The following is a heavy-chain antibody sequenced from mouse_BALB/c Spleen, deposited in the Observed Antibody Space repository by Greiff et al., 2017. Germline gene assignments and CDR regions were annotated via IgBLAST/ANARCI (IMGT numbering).Heavy chain of an antibody. Sequence: EVMLVESGGGLAQPGGSMKLSCVASGFTFSNYWMNWVRQSPEKGLEWVAEIRLKSNNYATHYAESVKGRFTISRDDSKSSVYLQMNNLRAEDTGIYYCTRLGGAWFAYWGQGTLVTVSA. V-gene: IGHV6-6*02. D-gene: IGHD4-1*01. CDR2: IRLKSNNYAT. CDR3: TRLGGAWFAY. J-gene: IGHJ3*01. CDR1: GFTFSNYW.